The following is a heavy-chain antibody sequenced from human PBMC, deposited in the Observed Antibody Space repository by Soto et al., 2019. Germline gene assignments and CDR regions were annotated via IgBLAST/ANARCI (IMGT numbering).Heavy chain of an antibody. D-gene: IGHD2-2*03. Sequence: PGGSLRRSCAASGFTFSSYGMHWVRQAPGKGLEWVAVISYDGSNKYYAGSVKGRFTISRDNSKNTLYLQMNSLRAEDTAVYYCAKEGLDIVLVPAALVPFDYWGQGT. V-gene: IGHV3-30*18. CDR3: AKEGLDIVLVPAALVPFDY. CDR2: ISYDGSNK. J-gene: IGHJ4*02. CDR1: GFTFSSYG.